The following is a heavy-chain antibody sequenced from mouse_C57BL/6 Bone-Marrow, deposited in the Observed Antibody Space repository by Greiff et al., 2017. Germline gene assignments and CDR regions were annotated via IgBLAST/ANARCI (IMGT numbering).Heavy chain of an antibody. CDR3: ARETMVYYYAMDY. D-gene: IGHD2-2*01. J-gene: IGHJ4*01. CDR1: GISITTGNYR. CDR2: IYYSGTI. V-gene: IGHV3-5*01. Sequence: DVKLQESGPGLVKPSQTVFLTCTVTGISITTGNYRWSWIRQFPGNKLEWIGYIYYSGTITYNPSLTSRTTITRDTPKNQFFLEMNSLTAEDTATYYCARETMVYYYAMDYWGQGTSVTVSS.